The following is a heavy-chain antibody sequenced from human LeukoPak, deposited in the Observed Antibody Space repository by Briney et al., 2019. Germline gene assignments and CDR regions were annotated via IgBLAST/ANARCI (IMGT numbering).Heavy chain of an antibody. Sequence: SETLSLARTVSGGSISSGSYYWSWIRQPAGKGLEWIGRIYVSGATKYNPSLKSRVSISLDRSNNQFSLNLNSVTAADTAVYYCAREVYSGCDFPQPIDYWGQGTLVTVAS. CDR3: AREVYSGCDFPQPIDY. CDR2: IYVSGAT. D-gene: IGHD5-12*01. J-gene: IGHJ4*02. CDR1: GGSISSGSYY. V-gene: IGHV4-61*02.